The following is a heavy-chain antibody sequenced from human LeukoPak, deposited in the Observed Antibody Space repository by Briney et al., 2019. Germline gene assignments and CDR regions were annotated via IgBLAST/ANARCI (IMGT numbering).Heavy chain of an antibody. CDR1: GGTFSSYA. CDR2: IIPIFGTA. D-gene: IGHD5-18*01. CDR3: ASKRGYSYGLDY. V-gene: IGHV1-69*13. Sequence: SVRVSCKASGGTFSSYAISWVRQAPGQGLEWMGGIIPIFGTANYAQKFQGRVTITADESTSTGYMELSSLRSEDTAVYYCASKRGYSYGLDYWGQGTLVTVSS. J-gene: IGHJ4*02.